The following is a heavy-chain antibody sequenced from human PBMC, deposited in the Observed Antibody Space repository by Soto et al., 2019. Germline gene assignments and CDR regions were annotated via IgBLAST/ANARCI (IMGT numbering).Heavy chain of an antibody. CDR3: AKARLRYFDWSPAFDY. D-gene: IGHD3-9*01. CDR1: GFTFSSYA. V-gene: IGHV3-23*01. J-gene: IGHJ4*02. CDR2: ISGSGGST. Sequence: GGSLRLSCAASGFTFSSYAMSWVRQAPGKGLEWVSAISGSGGSTYYADSVKGRFTISRDNSKNTLYLQMNSLRAEDTAVYYRAKARLRYFDWSPAFDYWGQGTLVTAPQ.